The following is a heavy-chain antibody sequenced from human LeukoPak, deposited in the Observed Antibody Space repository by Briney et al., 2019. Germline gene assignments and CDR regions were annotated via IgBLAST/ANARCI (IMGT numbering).Heavy chain of an antibody. CDR2: IAGSGETI. J-gene: IGHJ6*02. D-gene: IGHD1-1*01. CDR3: ARDRRTSEYLGLHV. Sequence: GGSLRLSCAASRFTFSDYYMSWVRQAPGKGLEWISNIAGSGETIYYADSVKGRFTISRDNANNLLFLQMNSLRAEDTAVYYCARDRRTSEYLGLHVWGQGTTVIVSS. V-gene: IGHV3-11*01. CDR1: RFTFSDYY.